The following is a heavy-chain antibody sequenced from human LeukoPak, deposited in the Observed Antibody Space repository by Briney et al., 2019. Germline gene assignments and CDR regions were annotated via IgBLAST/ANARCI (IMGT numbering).Heavy chain of an antibody. J-gene: IGHJ3*02. CDR2: INPNSGGT. D-gene: IGHD3-10*01. Sequence: ASVKVSCKASGYTFTGYYMHWVRQAPGQGLEWMGWINPNSGGTNYAQKFQGRVTMTRDTSTSTAYMELSRLRSDDTAVYYCARDYYGSGSDDAFDIWGQGTMVTVSS. CDR1: GYTFTGYY. V-gene: IGHV1-2*02. CDR3: ARDYYGSGSDDAFDI.